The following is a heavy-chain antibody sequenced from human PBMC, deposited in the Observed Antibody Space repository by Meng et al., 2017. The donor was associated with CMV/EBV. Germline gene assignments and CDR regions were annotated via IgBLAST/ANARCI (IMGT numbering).Heavy chain of an antibody. CDR1: GFTFSSYG. CDR3: AKTGAYCSSTSCLSGMDV. CDR2: IWYDGSNK. V-gene: IGHV3-33*06. J-gene: IGHJ6*02. D-gene: IGHD2-2*01. Sequence: GESLKISCAASGFTFSSYGMHWVRRAPGKGLEWVAVIWYDGSNKYYADSVKGRFTISRDNSKNTLYLQMNSLRAEDTAVYYCAKTGAYCSSTSCLSGMDVWGQGTTVTVSS.